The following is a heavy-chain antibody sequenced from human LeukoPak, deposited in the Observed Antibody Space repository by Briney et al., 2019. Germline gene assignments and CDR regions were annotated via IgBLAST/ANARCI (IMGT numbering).Heavy chain of an antibody. CDR1: GFTLRSYV. CDR2: ISGSGDST. Sequence: GGSLRLSCVASGFTLRSYVMNWVRQTPGKGLEWVSSISGSGDSTFYADSVKDRFSISRDNAKNSLYLQMNSLRAEDTAVYYCARDVPDYWGQGTLVTVSS. V-gene: IGHV3-23*01. J-gene: IGHJ4*02. CDR3: ARDVPDY.